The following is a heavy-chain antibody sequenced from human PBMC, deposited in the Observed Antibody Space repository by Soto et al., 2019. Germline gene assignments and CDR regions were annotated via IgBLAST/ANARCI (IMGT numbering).Heavy chain of an antibody. CDR1: GFTFKNYA. CDR2: MSHDASRQ. CDR3: AREHRDGGHGYSNGTPDC. J-gene: IGHJ4*02. D-gene: IGHD5-18*01. Sequence: QVQLVQSGGGVVPPGRSLRLSCATSGFTFKNYAMHWVRQAPGKGLEWVAMMSHDASRQYYADSVKGRFSVSRDNSKDTLSLEMDSLRAEHTAVEYCAREHRDGGHGYSNGTPDCWGPGTLVTIS. V-gene: IGHV3-30*04.